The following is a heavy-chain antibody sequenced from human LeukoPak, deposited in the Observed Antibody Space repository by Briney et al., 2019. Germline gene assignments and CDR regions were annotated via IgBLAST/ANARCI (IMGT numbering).Heavy chain of an antibody. Sequence: SETLSLTCAVYGGSFSGYYWSWIRQPPGKGLEWIGEINHSGSTNYNPSLKSRVTISVDTSKNQFSLKLSSVTAADTAVYYCARGGSYYYDSSGHLRRYDLDYWGQGTLVTVSS. CDR2: INHSGST. V-gene: IGHV4-34*01. CDR3: ARGGSYYYDSSGHLRRYDLDY. D-gene: IGHD3-22*01. J-gene: IGHJ4*02. CDR1: GGSFSGYY.